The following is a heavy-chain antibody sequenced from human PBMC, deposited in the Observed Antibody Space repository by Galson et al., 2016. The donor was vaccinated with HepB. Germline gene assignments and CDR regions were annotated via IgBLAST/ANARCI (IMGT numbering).Heavy chain of an antibody. D-gene: IGHD3-10*01. Sequence: SETLSLTCAVYGGSFSGFYWSWIRQPPGKGLEWIGEINHSGSTNYNPSLKSRVTISVDTSKNQFSLKLNSVTAADTAVYYCARFRVRGAPSFDSWGQGTLVTVSS. CDR1: GGSFSGFY. V-gene: IGHV4-34*01. CDR2: INHSGST. CDR3: ARFRVRGAPSFDS. J-gene: IGHJ4*02.